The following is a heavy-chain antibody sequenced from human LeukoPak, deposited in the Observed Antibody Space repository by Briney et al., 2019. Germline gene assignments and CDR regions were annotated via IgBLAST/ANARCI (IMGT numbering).Heavy chain of an antibody. V-gene: IGHV3-7*01. D-gene: IGHD2-8*01. Sequence: GGSLRLSCVASGFTFNSYWMSWVRQAPGKGLEWVANIKEDGSEKNYVDSVKGRFTISRDNAKNSLYLQMNSLRVEDTAVYYCANAITGSRDYYGMDVWGQGTTVTVSS. CDR3: ANAITGSRDYYGMDV. CDR2: IKEDGSEK. J-gene: IGHJ6*02. CDR1: GFTFNSYW.